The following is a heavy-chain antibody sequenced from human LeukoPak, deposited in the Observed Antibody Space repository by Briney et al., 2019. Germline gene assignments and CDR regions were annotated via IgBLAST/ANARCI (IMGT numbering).Heavy chain of an antibody. CDR1: GYRFTNYW. J-gene: IGHJ4*02. CDR3: AKGSSHFNFDY. V-gene: IGHV5-51*01. D-gene: IGHD6-13*01. Sequence: GESLKISCRGSGYRFTNYWIAWVRQMPGKGLECMGLISPRDSHIRYSPSFQGQVTISADQSLRTAYLQWSSLKASDTAMYYCAKGSSHFNFDYWGQGTLVTVSS. CDR2: ISPRDSHI.